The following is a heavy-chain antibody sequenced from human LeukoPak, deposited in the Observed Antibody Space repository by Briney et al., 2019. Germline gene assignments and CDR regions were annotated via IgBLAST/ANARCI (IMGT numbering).Heavy chain of an antibody. V-gene: IGHV3-23*01. J-gene: IGHJ4*02. CDR1: GFTFSSYA. D-gene: IGHD3-10*02. CDR3: AKDRASDNVRGYMGD. Sequence: GGSLRLSCAASGFTFSSYAMSWVRQAPGKGLEGVSTISGRGVTTYYADSVKGRFAISSDSSKNTVYLQMNSLRAEDPAVYFCAKDRASDNVRGYMGDWGQGTLVTVSS. CDR2: ISGRGVTT.